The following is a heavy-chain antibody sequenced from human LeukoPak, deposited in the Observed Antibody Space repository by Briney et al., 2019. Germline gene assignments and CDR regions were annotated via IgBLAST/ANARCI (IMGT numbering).Heavy chain of an antibody. V-gene: IGHV3-21*01. Sequence: PGRSLRLSCESSGFTFSSYGMNWVRQAPGKGLEWVSSISSSSSYIYYADSVKGRFTISRDNAKNSLYLQMNSLRAEDTAVYYCARGRDSSSWGTYFDYWGQGTLVTVSS. CDR3: ARGRDSSSWGTYFDY. D-gene: IGHD6-13*01. CDR2: ISSSSSYI. CDR1: GFTFSSYG. J-gene: IGHJ4*02.